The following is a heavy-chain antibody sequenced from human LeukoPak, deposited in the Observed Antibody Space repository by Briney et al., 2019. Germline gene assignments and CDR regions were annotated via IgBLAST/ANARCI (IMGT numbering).Heavy chain of an antibody. CDR3: AKDLNGRLVRGVDFDY. Sequence: GGSLRLSCAPSGFTFSSYAMSWVRQAPGEGLEWVSAISGSGGSTYYEDSVKGRFTISRDNSKNTLYLQMNSLRAEDTAVYYCAKDLNGRLVRGVDFDYWGQGTLVTVSS. CDR1: GFTFSSYA. CDR2: ISGSGGST. J-gene: IGHJ4*02. V-gene: IGHV3-23*01. D-gene: IGHD3-10*01.